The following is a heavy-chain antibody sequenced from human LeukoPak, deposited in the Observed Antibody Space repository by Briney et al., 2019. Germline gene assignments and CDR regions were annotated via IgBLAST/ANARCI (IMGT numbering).Heavy chain of an antibody. J-gene: IGHJ3*02. Sequence: SETLSLTCTVSGGSLNNYYWSWIRQPPGKGLEWVGYIFYRGGPNYNPSLESRVSISVDTSKNQLSLKLSSVTAADTAVYYCARAVGYCSSTSCRAHATGAFDIWGQGTMVTVSS. CDR1: GGSLNNYY. CDR3: ARAVGYCSSTSCRAHATGAFDI. CDR2: IFYRGGP. V-gene: IGHV4-59*08. D-gene: IGHD2-2*03.